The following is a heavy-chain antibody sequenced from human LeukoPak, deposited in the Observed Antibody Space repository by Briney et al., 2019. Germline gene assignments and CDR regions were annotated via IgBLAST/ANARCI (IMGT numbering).Heavy chain of an antibody. CDR1: GGTFSSYA. D-gene: IGHD6-13*01. CDR2: IIPIFGTA. Sequence: SVKVSCKASGGTFSSYAISWVRQAPGQGLEWMGRIIPIFGTANYAQKFQGRVTITTDESTSTAYMELSSLRSEDTAVHYCARYSGYSSSWYQKTPSDDYWGQGTLVTVSS. CDR3: ARYSGYSSSWYQKTPSDDY. V-gene: IGHV1-69*05. J-gene: IGHJ4*02.